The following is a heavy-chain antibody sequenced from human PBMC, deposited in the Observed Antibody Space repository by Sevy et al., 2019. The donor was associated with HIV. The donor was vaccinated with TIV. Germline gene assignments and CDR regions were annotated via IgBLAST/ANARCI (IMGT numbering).Heavy chain of an antibody. J-gene: IGHJ4*02. Sequence: SETLSLTCAVSGVSVSSDTYYWSWIRQPPGKGLEWIGYVYHTGSTNYGPSFKSRDTISVDTSKNQFSLRLFSVAAADTAVYYCAREPYFFDKSGYYWDYWGQGALVTVSS. D-gene: IGHD3-22*01. V-gene: IGHV4-61*01. CDR2: VYHTGST. CDR1: GVSVSSDTYY. CDR3: AREPYFFDKSGYYWDY.